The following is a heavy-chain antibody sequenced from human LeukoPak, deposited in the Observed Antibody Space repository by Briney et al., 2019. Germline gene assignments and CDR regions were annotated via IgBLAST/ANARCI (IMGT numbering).Heavy chain of an antibody. V-gene: IGHV4-4*07. CDR1: GGSIRSYH. CDR2: TQTSGST. D-gene: IGHD2-15*01. J-gene: IGHJ5*02. Sequence: PSETLSPTCTVSGGSIRSYHWSWIRQPAGKGLEWIGRTQTSGSTNYNPSLKSRVTVSVDNSNNQFSLRLTPVTAADTAVYYCARDASRYCSGGSCNPGWFDPCGQGILVIVSS. CDR3: ARDASRYCSGGSCNPGWFDP.